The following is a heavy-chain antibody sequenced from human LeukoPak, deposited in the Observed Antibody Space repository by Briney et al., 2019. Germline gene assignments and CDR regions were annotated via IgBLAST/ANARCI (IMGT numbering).Heavy chain of an antibody. D-gene: IGHD3-3*01. J-gene: IGHJ4*02. CDR3: ARLGAGPTYYDFWSGYSSFYFDY. Sequence: SETLSLTCTVSGASISSGNYYWGWIRQSPGKGLEWIGTIYYSGSTNYNPSLKSRVTISVDTSENHFSLKLSSVTAADTAVYYCARLGAGPTYYDFWSGYSSFYFDYWGQGTLVTVPS. CDR2: IYYSGST. CDR1: GASISSGNYY. V-gene: IGHV4-39*02.